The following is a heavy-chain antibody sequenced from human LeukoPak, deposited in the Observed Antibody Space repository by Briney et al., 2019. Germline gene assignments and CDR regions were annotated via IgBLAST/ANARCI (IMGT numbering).Heavy chain of an antibody. CDR1: GYTFSIYG. J-gene: IGHJ4*02. CDR2: ISAYNGNT. D-gene: IGHD3-10*01. CDR3: ASDRGAYYYAMDY. V-gene: IGHV1-18*01. Sequence: GASVKVSCKASGYTFSIYGFSWVRQAPGQGLEWMGWISAYNGNTNYAQKLHGRVTMTTDTSTSTAYMELRSLRSDDTAVYYCASDRGAYYYAMDYWGQGTLVTVSS.